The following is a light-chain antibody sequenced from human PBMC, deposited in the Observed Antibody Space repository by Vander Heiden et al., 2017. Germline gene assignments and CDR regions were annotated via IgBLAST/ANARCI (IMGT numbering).Light chain of an antibody. V-gene: IGKV3-11*01. J-gene: IGKJ3*01. CDR1: RGISSY. Sequence: EIVSTQSPTPSSLSPGESATLSCSARRGISSYLVWYQQPSGQPPRLLMFEASIGATGIPTRFSGSGSATDFTLTISSLAPEDFAVYYCQQRSYWPPTFGPGTKVDIK. CDR2: EAS. CDR3: QQRSYWPPT.